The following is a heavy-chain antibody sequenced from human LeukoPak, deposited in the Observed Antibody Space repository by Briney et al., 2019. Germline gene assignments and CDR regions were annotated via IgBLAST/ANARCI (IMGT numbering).Heavy chain of an antibody. V-gene: IGHV4-34*01. D-gene: IGHD6-19*01. CDR3: ARAGGWYCFDY. CDR2: INHSGST. Sequence: KPSETLSLTCAVYGGSFSGYYWSWIRQPPGKGLEWNGEINHSGSTNYNPSLKSRVTISVDTSKNQFSLKLSSVTAADTAVYYCARAGGWYCFDYWGQGTLVTVSS. CDR1: GGSFSGYY. J-gene: IGHJ4*02.